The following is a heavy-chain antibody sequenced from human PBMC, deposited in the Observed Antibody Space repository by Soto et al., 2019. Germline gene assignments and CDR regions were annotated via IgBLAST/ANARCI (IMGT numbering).Heavy chain of an antibody. CDR3: AGQPRSYYYDTPELDY. D-gene: IGHD3-22*01. Sequence: GGSLRLSCAASGFTFSSYAMSWVRQAPGKGLEWVSAISGSGGSTYYADSVKGRFTISRDNSKNTLYLQMNSLRAEDTVVYYCAGQPRSYYYDTPELDYWGQGTLVTVSS. CDR2: ISGSGGST. J-gene: IGHJ4*02. CDR1: GFTFSSYA. V-gene: IGHV3-23*01.